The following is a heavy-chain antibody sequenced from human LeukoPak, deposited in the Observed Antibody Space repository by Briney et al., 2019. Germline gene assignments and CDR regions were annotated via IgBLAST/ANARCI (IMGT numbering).Heavy chain of an antibody. V-gene: IGHV1-24*01. CDR3: ATEIYGRAFDY. D-gene: IGHD1-26*01. Sequence: GASVKVSCKASGYTLTKLSMHWVRQAPGKGLEWMGGFDPEDGETIYAQKFQGRVTMTKDTSTDTAYMELNSLRSEDTAVYYCATEIYGRAFDYWGQGTLVTVSS. CDR1: GYTLTKLS. CDR2: FDPEDGET. J-gene: IGHJ4*02.